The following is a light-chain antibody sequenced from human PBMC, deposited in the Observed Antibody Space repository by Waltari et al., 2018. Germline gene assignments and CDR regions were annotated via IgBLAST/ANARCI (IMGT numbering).Light chain of an antibody. J-gene: IGLJ2*01. CDR1: SSAVGGPDY. CDR2: DVN. Sequence: QSALSQPASVSGSPGQSITISCTGASSAVGGPDYVSWYQQHPGKAPKLIIRDVNNRPSGVSNRFSGSKSGNTASLTISGLQAEDEADYYCSSYSTSSSLILFGEGTKVTVL. CDR3: SSYSTSSSLIL. V-gene: IGLV2-14*03.